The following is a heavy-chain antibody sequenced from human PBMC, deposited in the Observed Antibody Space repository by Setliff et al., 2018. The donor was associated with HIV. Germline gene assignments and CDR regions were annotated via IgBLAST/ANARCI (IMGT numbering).Heavy chain of an antibody. CDR3: ARDPILGGPDFFDY. CDR2: ILSTGERT. CDR1: GFTFSNYA. D-gene: IGHD1-26*01. Sequence: GGSLRLSCAASGFTFSNYAMSWVRQAPGEGLEWVSAILSTGERTFYADSVKGRFTISRDNSKNTLFLQMNSLRPEDTAVYYCARDPILGGPDFFDYWGQGTLVTVSS. V-gene: IGHV3-23*01. J-gene: IGHJ4*02.